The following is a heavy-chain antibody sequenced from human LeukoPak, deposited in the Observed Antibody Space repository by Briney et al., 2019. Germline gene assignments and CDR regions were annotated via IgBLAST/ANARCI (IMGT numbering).Heavy chain of an antibody. D-gene: IGHD2-15*01. J-gene: IGHJ4*02. CDR2: ISYDGSNK. CDR1: GSTFSSYG. V-gene: IGHV3-30*18. CDR3: AKDGGYFDY. Sequence: GRSLRLSCAASGSTFSSYGMHWVRQAPGKGLEWVAVISYDGSNKYYADSVKGRFTISRDNSKNTLYLQMNSLRAEDTAVYYCAKDGGYFDYWGQGTLVTVSS.